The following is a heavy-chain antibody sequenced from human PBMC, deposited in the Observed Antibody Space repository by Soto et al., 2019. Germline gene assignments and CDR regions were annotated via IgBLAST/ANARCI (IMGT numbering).Heavy chain of an antibody. D-gene: IGHD1-7*01. Sequence: QVQLQQWGAGLLKPSETLSLTCAVYGGSFSGYYWSWIRQPPGKGLEWIGEINHSGSTNYNPSLKSRVTISVDTSKNQFSLKLSSVTDADTAVYYCARGLFGLELRWEGNDYWGQGTLVTVSS. CDR3: ARGLFGLELRWEGNDY. V-gene: IGHV4-34*01. J-gene: IGHJ4*02. CDR1: GGSFSGYY. CDR2: INHSGST.